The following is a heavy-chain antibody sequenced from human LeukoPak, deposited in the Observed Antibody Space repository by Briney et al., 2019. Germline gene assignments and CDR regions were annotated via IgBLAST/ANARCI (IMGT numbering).Heavy chain of an antibody. CDR1: GFTFSSYW. CDR2: INSDGSST. V-gene: IGHV3-74*01. CDR3: ARAFDYGDYEGDAFDI. D-gene: IGHD4-17*01. J-gene: IGHJ3*02. Sequence: GGSLRLSCAASGFTFSSYWMHWVRQAPGKGLVWVSRINSDGSSTGYADSVKGRFTISRDNAKNTLYLQMNSLRAEDTAVYYCARAFDYGDYEGDAFDIWGQGTMVTVSS.